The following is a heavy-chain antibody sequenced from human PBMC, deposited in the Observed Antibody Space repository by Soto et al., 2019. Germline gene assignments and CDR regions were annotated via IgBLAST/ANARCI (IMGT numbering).Heavy chain of an antibody. CDR1: GYSFATYG. Sequence: QVQLVQSGAEVKKPGASVKVSCKASGYSFATYGFSWVRQAPGQGLECVGWISAHNGDTHYSQKFQGRVTLTTDTSXXXXXXELRSLTSDDTAVYFCATEPIYYNDGSGYYPLGHWGQGTLVTVSS. CDR2: ISAHNGDT. D-gene: IGHD3-22*01. V-gene: IGHV1-18*04. J-gene: IGHJ4*02. CDR3: ATEPIYYNDGSGYYPLGH.